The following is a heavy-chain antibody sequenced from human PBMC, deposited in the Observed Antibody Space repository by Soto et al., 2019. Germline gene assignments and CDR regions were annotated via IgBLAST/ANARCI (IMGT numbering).Heavy chain of an antibody. D-gene: IGHD3-22*01. CDR3: ARDRDSSGYYYRMVFDI. J-gene: IGHJ3*02. CDR2: IIPIFGTA. CDR1: GGTFSSYA. V-gene: IGHV1-69*12. Sequence: QVQLVQSGAEVKKPGSSVKVSCKASGGTFSSYAISWVRQVPGQGLECIGGIIPIFGTANYAQKFQGRVTITADESTSTAYMELSSLRSEDTAVYYCARDRDSSGYYYRMVFDIWGQGTMVTVSS.